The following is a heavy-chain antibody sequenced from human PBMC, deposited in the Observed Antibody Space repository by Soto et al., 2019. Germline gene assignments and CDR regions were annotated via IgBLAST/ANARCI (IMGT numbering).Heavy chain of an antibody. J-gene: IGHJ4*02. CDR1: GYTLTELS. CDR2: FDPEDGET. V-gene: IGHV1-24*01. D-gene: IGHD3-16*01. Sequence: QVQLVQSGAEVKKPGASVKVSCKVSGYTLTELSMHWVRQAPGKGLEWMGGFDPEDGETIYAQKFQGRVTMDEDKPTDTGYMELSSLRSEDTAAYYCAAELRKEVDGGNFDYYGQGSPVTVSS. CDR3: AAELRKEVDGGNFDY.